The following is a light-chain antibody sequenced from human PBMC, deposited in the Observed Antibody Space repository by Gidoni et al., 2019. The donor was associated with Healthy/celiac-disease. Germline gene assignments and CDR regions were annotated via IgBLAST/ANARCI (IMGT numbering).Light chain of an antibody. Sequence: QSALTQPASVSGSPGQPITISCTGTSSDVGGYNYVSWYQQHPGEAPKLMIYEVRNRPSGVSNRFSGSKSGKTASLTISGLQAEDEADYYCSSYTISSTLVFGTGTKVTVL. CDR3: SSYTISSTLV. CDR1: SSDVGGYNY. J-gene: IGLJ1*01. CDR2: EVR. V-gene: IGLV2-14*01.